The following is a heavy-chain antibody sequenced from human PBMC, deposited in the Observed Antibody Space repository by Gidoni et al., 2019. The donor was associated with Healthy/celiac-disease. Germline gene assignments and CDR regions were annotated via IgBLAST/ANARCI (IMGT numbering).Heavy chain of an antibody. CDR3: ARRLGAWELGGWFDP. J-gene: IGHJ5*02. V-gene: IGHV4-39*01. CDR1: GGSISSSSYY. Sequence: QLQLQESGPGLVKPSETLSLTCTVSGGSISSSSYYWGWIRQPPGKGLEWIGSIYYSGSTYYNPSLKSRVTISVDTSKNQFSLKLSSVTAADTAVYYCARRLGAWELGGWFDPWGQGTLVTVSS. D-gene: IGHD1-26*01. CDR2: IYYSGST.